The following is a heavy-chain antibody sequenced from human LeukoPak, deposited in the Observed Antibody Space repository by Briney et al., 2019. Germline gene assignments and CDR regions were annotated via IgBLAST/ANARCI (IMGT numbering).Heavy chain of an antibody. V-gene: IGHV4-31*03. Sequence: SETLSLTCTVSDGSINSGGYYWSWIRQHPGKGLEWIGYIFYSGSTYYNPSLKSRIIISVDTSKNQFSLKLSSVTAADTAVYYCARGWRLGYCTSTSCHSYFDYWGQGTLVTVSS. CDR1: DGSINSGGYY. CDR3: ARGWRLGYCTSTSCHSYFDY. J-gene: IGHJ4*02. CDR2: IFYSGST. D-gene: IGHD2-2*01.